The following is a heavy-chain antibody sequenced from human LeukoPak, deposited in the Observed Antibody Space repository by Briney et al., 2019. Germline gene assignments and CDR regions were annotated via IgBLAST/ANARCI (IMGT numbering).Heavy chain of an antibody. V-gene: IGHV3-7*03. D-gene: IGHD2-2*01. CDR3: AAGPPRYCSTTTCQADY. J-gene: IGHJ4*02. CDR2: IKQDGSEK. Sequence: PGGSLRLPCGASGFTFSTYWMSWVRQAPGKGLEWVANIKQDGSEKYYVDSVRGRFTISRDNAKNSLYLQMNSLRAEDTAVYYCAAGPPRYCSTTTCQADYWGQGTLVTVSS. CDR1: GFTFSTYW.